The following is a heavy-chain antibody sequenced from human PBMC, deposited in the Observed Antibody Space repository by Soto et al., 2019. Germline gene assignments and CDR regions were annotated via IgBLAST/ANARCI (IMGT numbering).Heavy chain of an antibody. V-gene: IGHV4-31*03. CDR1: GGSFRSGASY. Sequence: SETLSLTCSVSGGSFRSGASYWTCLRQRPGKGLEWIGYMYNGGGTYYNPSLKSRVIISVDTSKTQLSLKLNSLTAADTAVYYCARGLASGWYEGDYFDYWGQGISVTVSS. CDR3: ARGLASGWYEGDYFDY. CDR2: MYNGGGT. J-gene: IGHJ4*02. D-gene: IGHD6-19*01.